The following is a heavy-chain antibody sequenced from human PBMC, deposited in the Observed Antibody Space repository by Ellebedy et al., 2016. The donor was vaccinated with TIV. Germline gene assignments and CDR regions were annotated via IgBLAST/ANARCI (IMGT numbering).Heavy chain of an antibody. J-gene: IGHJ4*02. V-gene: IGHV3-9*01. D-gene: IGHD6-6*01. CDR2: INWNSDGI. CDR1: GFTFADYA. CDR3: AKDIGQQVVPASGCVY. Sequence: GGSLRLSXAASGFTFADYAMHWVRQAPGKGLEWVSGINWNSDGIYYADTVKGRFTISRDNAKNSLYLQMDSLRAEDTALYYCAKDIGQQVVPASGCVYWGQGTLVTVSS.